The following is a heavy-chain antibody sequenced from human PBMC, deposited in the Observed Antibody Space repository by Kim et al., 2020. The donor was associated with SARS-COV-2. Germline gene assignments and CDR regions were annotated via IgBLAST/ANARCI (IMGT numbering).Heavy chain of an antibody. Sequence: GGSLRLSCAASGFTFSSYAMHWVRQAPGKGLEWVAVISYDGSNKYYADSVKGRFTISRDNSKNTLYLQMNSLRAEDTAVYYCARDGYCTGGVCYTYYYYYLDVWGKGTTVTVSS. J-gene: IGHJ6*03. CDR1: GFTFSSYA. CDR3: ARDGYCTGGVCYTYYYYYLDV. V-gene: IGHV3-30-3*01. D-gene: IGHD2-8*02. CDR2: ISYDGSNK.